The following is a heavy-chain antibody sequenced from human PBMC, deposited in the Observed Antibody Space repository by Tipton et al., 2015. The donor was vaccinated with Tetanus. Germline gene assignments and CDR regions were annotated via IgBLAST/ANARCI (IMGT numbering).Heavy chain of an antibody. CDR2: ISYDGNSE. V-gene: IGHV3-30*18. CDR1: RFTFSSYG. Sequence: SLRLSCAASRFTFSSYGMHWVRQAPGKGLEWVAVISYDGNSEYYAESVKGRFTISRDNSKNTLSLQMNSLRAEDTAVYYCAKERGLYNWNSFDYWGQGTLVTVSS. CDR3: AKERGLYNWNSFDY. J-gene: IGHJ4*02. D-gene: IGHD1-7*01.